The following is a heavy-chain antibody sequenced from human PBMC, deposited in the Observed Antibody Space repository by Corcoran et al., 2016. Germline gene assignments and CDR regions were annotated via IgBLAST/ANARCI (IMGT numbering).Heavy chain of an antibody. CDR1: GYIFTSYW. V-gene: IGHV5-51*01. D-gene: IGHD2-15*01. J-gene: IGHJ4*02. Sequence: EVQLVQSGAEVKKPGESLRISCKGSGYIFTSYWIGWVRQMPGKGLEWMAIIYPGNSDARYNPSLQGQVTISADKSITTAYLQWNSLKASDPAMYYCARQTGSTGWSFGYWGQGTLVTVSS. CDR2: IYPGNSDA. CDR3: ARQTGSTGWSFGY.